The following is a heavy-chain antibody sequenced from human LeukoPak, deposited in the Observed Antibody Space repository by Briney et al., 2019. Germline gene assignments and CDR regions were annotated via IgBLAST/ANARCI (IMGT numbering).Heavy chain of an antibody. J-gene: IGHJ6*03. V-gene: IGHV4-4*07. Sequence: SETLSLTFTVSGGSINSYYWSWIRQPAGKGLEWIGRIYTSGSTKYNPSLKSRVTMSVDTSKNQFSLKLSSVTAADTAVYYCARDSILTGYYYYMDVWGKGTTFTVSS. D-gene: IGHD7-27*01. CDR2: IYTSGST. CDR1: GGSINSYY. CDR3: ARDSILTGYYYYMDV.